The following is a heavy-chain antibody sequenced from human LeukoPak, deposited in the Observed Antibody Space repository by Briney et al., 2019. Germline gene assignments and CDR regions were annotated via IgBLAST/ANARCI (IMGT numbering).Heavy chain of an antibody. Sequence: SETLSLTCTVSGGSISSYYWSWIRQPAGKGLEWIGRIYTSGSTNYNPSLKSRVTMSVDTSKNQFSLKLSSVTAADTAVYYCARDYDFWSGYYLLDYWGQGTLVTVSS. J-gene: IGHJ4*02. CDR3: ARDYDFWSGYYLLDY. D-gene: IGHD3-3*01. V-gene: IGHV4-4*07. CDR1: GGSISSYY. CDR2: IYTSGST.